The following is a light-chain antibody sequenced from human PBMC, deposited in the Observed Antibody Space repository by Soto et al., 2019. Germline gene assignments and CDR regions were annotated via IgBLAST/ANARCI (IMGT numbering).Light chain of an antibody. CDR1: QSVSTY. CDR3: QQRKNWPPTTT. J-gene: IGKJ3*01. Sequence: EIVLTQSPATLSLPPGERATLSCRASQSVSTYLAWYQQKPGQAPRLLIFDASNRATGIPARFSGSGSGTDFTLTISRLEPEDFAVYYCQQRKNWPPTTTFGPGTKVDI. CDR2: DAS. V-gene: IGKV3-11*01.